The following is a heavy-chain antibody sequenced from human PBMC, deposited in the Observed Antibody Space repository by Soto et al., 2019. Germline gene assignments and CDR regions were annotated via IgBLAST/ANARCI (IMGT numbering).Heavy chain of an antibody. CDR3: AKYGKGLSVYSSSWYFDY. CDR1: GFTFSSYA. Sequence: GGSLRLSCAASGFTFSSYAMSWVRQAPGKGLEWVSAISGSGGSTYYADSVKGRFTISRDNSKNTLYLQMNSLRAEDTAVYYCAKYGKGLSVYSSSWYFDYWGQGTLVTVSS. D-gene: IGHD6-13*01. J-gene: IGHJ4*02. CDR2: ISGSGGST. V-gene: IGHV3-23*01.